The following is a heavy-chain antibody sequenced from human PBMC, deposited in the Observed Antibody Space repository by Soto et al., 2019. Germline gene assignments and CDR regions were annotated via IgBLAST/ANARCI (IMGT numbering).Heavy chain of an antibody. D-gene: IGHD6-6*01. Sequence: GGSLRLSCAASGFTFSSYGMHWVRQAPGKGLEWVAVIWYDGSNKYYADSVKGRFTISRDNSKNTLYLQMNSLRAEDTAVYYCARTAARWSYYYYGMDVWGQGTTVTVSS. CDR1: GFTFSSYG. V-gene: IGHV3-33*01. CDR2: IWYDGSNK. CDR3: ARTAARWSYYYYGMDV. J-gene: IGHJ6*02.